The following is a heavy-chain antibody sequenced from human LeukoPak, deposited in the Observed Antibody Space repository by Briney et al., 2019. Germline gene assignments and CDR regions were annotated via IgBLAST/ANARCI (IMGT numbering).Heavy chain of an antibody. CDR2: ISGTGSTI. CDR1: GFTFSSYD. D-gene: IGHD4-11*01. J-gene: IGHJ4*02. Sequence: GGSLRLSCAASGFTFSSYDMNWVRQAPGKGLDWVSYISGTGSTIYYADSVKGRFTLSRDNAKRSLYLQMNSLRAEDTAVYYCARDRTTALDYWGQGTLVTVSS. CDR3: ARDRTTALDY. V-gene: IGHV3-48*03.